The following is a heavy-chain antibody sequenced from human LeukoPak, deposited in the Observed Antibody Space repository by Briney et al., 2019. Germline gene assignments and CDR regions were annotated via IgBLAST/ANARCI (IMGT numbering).Heavy chain of an antibody. V-gene: IGHV4-31*03. CDR3: ARDVSRAVAGTAGGYYFDY. J-gene: IGHJ4*02. Sequence: SETLSLTCTVSGGSINSSSYYWSWIRQHPGKGLEWIGYIYYSGSTYYNPSLKSRVTISVDTSKNQFSLKLSSVTAADTAVYYCARDVSRAVAGTAGGYYFDYWGQGTLVTVSS. CDR1: GGSINSSSYY. CDR2: IYYSGST. D-gene: IGHD6-19*01.